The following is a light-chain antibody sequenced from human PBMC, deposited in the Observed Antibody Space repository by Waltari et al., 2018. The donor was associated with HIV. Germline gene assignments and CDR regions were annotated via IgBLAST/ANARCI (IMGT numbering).Light chain of an antibody. CDR1: ALPKQY. CDR3: QSSDSSGNYWA. V-gene: IGLV3-25*03. Sequence: YELTQPPSVSVSPGQTATITCSGDALPKQYGYWYQHKPGQAPLVVIYKDSDRPSGIPELLSGSSSGTTVMLTISGVQAEDEADYYCQSSDSSGNYWAFGGGTKLTVL. CDR2: KDS. J-gene: IGLJ3*02.